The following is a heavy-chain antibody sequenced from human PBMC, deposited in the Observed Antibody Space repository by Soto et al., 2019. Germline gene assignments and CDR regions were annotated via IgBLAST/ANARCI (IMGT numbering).Heavy chain of an antibody. Sequence: PGGSLRLSCAASGFTFSSYGMHWVRQAPGKGLEWVAVIWYDGSNKYYADSVKGRFTISRDNSKNTLYLQMNSLRAGDTAVYYCAPVPYCSSTSCPAPWGQGTLVTVSS. J-gene: IGHJ5*02. D-gene: IGHD2-2*01. CDR1: GFTFSSYG. CDR2: IWYDGSNK. CDR3: APVPYCSSTSCPAP. V-gene: IGHV3-33*01.